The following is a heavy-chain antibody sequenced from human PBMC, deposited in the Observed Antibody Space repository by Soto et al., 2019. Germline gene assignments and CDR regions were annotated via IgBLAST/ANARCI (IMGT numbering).Heavy chain of an antibody. D-gene: IGHD3-3*01. CDR1: GFTFGDYA. V-gene: IGHV3-49*03. CDR2: IRSKAYGGTT. Sequence: GGSLRLSCTASGFTFGDYAMSWFRQAPGKGLEWVGFIRSKAYGGTTEYAASVKGRFTISRDDSKSIAYLQMNSLKTEDTAVYYCTRVLNFGVATILEWFDPWGQGTLVTVSS. J-gene: IGHJ5*02. CDR3: TRVLNFGVATILEWFDP.